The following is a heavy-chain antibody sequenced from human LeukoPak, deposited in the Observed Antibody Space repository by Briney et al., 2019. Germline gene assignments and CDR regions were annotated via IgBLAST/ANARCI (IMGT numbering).Heavy chain of an antibody. V-gene: IGHV4-30-4*08. Sequence: TRSLTCTVSGGSISSGDYYWSWIRQPPGKGLEWIGYIYYSGSTYYNPSLKSRVTISVDTSKNQFSLKLSSVTAADTAVYYCARYGSGYAFDIWGQGTMVTVSS. CDR3: ARYGSGYAFDI. J-gene: IGHJ3*02. CDR1: GGSISSGDYY. D-gene: IGHD3-10*01. CDR2: IYYSGST.